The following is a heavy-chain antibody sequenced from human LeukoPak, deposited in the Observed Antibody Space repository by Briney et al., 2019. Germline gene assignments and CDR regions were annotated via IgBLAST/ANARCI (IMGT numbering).Heavy chain of an antibody. CDR2: VNHSGRT. CDR1: GGSFSGYF. Sequence: SETLSLTCAVYGGSFSGYFWSWIRQPPGKGLEWIGEVNHSGRTDYNPPLKSRVTISVDTSKNQFSLKVNSVTAADTAVYYCARGRWHPSVRVDHWGQGTLVTVSS. D-gene: IGHD6-13*01. V-gene: IGHV4-34*01. J-gene: IGHJ4*02. CDR3: ARGRWHPSVRVDH.